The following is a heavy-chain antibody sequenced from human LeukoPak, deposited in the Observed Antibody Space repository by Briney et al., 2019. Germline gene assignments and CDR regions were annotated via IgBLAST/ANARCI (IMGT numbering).Heavy chain of an antibody. CDR3: AREYTVTEGGQWFDP. Sequence: SETLSLTCTVSGGSISSSSYYWGWIRQPPGKGLEWIGSIYYSGSTYYNPSLKSRVTISVDTSKNQFSLKLSSVTAADTAVYYCAREYTVTEGGQWFDPWGQGTLVTVSS. J-gene: IGHJ5*02. D-gene: IGHD4-17*01. CDR2: IYYSGST. V-gene: IGHV4-39*07. CDR1: GGSISSSSYY.